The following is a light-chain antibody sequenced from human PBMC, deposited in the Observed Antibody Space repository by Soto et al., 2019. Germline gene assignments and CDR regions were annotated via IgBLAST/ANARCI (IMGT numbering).Light chain of an antibody. CDR1: QSLVYSDGNTY. V-gene: IGKV2-30*01. CDR3: MQGRHWPPMYT. J-gene: IGKJ2*01. CDR2: KVS. Sequence: DVVMTQSPLSLPVTLGQPASISCRSSQSLVYSDGNTYLNWFQQRPGHSPRRLIYKVSNRDSGVRDRFSGSGSGTDFTLKISRVEAEDVGVYYCMQGRHWPPMYTFGQGTKLEIK.